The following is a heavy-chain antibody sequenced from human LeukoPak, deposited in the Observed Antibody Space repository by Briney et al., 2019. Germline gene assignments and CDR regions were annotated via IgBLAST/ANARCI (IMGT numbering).Heavy chain of an antibody. CDR1: GGTFSSYA. D-gene: IGHD2-2*01. V-gene: IGHV1-69*04. CDR3: ARDELVVPAAI. J-gene: IGHJ4*02. CDR2: IIPIFGIA. Sequence: SVKVSCRASGGTFSSYAISWVRQAPGQGLEWMGRIIPIFGIANYAQKFQGRVTITADKSTSTAYMELSSLRSEDTAVYYCARDELVVPAAIWGQGTLVTVSS.